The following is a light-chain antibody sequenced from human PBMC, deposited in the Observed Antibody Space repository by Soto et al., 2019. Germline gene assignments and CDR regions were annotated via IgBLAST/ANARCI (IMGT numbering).Light chain of an antibody. CDR3: QHHNNWPPL. CDR1: QSISSN. J-gene: IGKJ4*01. V-gene: IGKV3-15*01. CDR2: GAS. Sequence: EIVMTQSPAILSVSPGERATLSCRASQSISSNLAWYQQKPGQAPRLLFYGASTRATGIPARFSGSGSGTEFTLTISSLQSEDFAVYYCQHHNNWPPLFGGGTKVEIK.